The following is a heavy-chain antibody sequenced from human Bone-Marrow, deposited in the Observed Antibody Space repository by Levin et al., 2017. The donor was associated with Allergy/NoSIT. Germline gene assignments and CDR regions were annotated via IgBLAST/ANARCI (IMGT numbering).Heavy chain of an antibody. D-gene: IGHD3-9*01. CDR2: ISSSSSYI. V-gene: IGHV3-21*01. CDR1: GFTFSSYS. Sequence: GESLKISCAASGFTFSSYSMNWVRQAPGKGLEWVSSISSSSSYIYYADSVKGRFTISRDNAKNSLYLQMNSLRAEDTAVYYCARGAGGLRYFDWLNFWGQGTLVTVSS. CDR3: ARGAGGLRYFDWLNF. J-gene: IGHJ4*02.